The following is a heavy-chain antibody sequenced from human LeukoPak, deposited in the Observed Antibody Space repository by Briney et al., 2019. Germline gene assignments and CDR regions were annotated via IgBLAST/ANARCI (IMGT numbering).Heavy chain of an antibody. CDR3: ARVGDLGLAGGTYYYYYGMDV. D-gene: IGHD2-21*01. J-gene: IGHJ6*02. V-gene: IGHV3-48*02. CDR1: GFIFSSYS. Sequence: GGSLRLSCAASGFIFSSYSMNWVRQAPGKGLEWVSYISSSSTTMYYANSVKGRFTTSRDNAKNSLYLQMNSLRDEDTAVYYCARVGDLGLAGGTYYYYYGMDVWGQGTTVTVSS. CDR2: ISSSSTTM.